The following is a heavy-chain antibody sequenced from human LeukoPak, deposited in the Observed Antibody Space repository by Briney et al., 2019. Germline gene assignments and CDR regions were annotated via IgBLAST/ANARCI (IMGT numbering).Heavy chain of an antibody. V-gene: IGHV3-30-3*01. J-gene: IGHJ4*02. Sequence: GGSLRLSCAASGFTFSSYAMSWVRQAPGKGLEWVAVISYDGSNKYYADSVKGRFTISRDNSKNTLYLQMNSLRAEDTAVYYCARDPSFSYFDYWGQGTLVTVSS. CDR2: ISYDGSNK. D-gene: IGHD2/OR15-2a*01. CDR3: ARDPSFSYFDY. CDR1: GFTFSSYA.